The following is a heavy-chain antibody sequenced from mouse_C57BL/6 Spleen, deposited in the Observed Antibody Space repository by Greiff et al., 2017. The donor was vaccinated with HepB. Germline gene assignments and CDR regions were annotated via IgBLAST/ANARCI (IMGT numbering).Heavy chain of an antibody. Sequence: EVHLVESGGGLVKPGGSLKLSCAASGFTFSDYGMHWVRQAPEKGLEWVAYISSGSSTIYYADTVKGRFTISRDNAKNTLFLQMTSLRSEDTAMYYCASYDGYYWFAYWGQGTLVTVSA. J-gene: IGHJ3*01. CDR2: ISSGSSTI. V-gene: IGHV5-17*01. CDR1: GFTFSDYG. CDR3: ASYDGYYWFAY. D-gene: IGHD2-3*01.